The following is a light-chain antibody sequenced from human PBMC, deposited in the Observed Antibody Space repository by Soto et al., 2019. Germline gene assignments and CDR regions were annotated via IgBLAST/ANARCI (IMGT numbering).Light chain of an antibody. CDR1: SSDVGGYNY. J-gene: IGLJ3*02. CDR3: SSYTTSSTWV. V-gene: IGLV2-14*01. Sequence: QSALTQPASVSGSPGQSITISCTGTSSDVGGYNYVSWYQQHPGKAPKLMIYEVSNRPSGVSNRLSGSKSGSTASLTISGLQAEDEADYYCSSYTTSSTWVFGGGTKLTVL. CDR2: EVS.